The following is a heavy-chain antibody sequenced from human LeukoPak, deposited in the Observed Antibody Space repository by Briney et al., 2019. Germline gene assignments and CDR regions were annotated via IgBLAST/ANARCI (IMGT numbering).Heavy chain of an antibody. Sequence: GGSLKLSCTAPGFTFSTYWINLVRQSPGKGLVLVALINGDGSTTTHADSVKGRFTISRDNAKNTAYLQMNSLRDEDTAVDFCARDYAGSPDYWGQGTLVTVSA. D-gene: IGHD3-10*01. J-gene: IGHJ4*02. CDR3: ARDYAGSPDY. CDR2: INGDGSTT. CDR1: GFTFSTYW. V-gene: IGHV3-74*03.